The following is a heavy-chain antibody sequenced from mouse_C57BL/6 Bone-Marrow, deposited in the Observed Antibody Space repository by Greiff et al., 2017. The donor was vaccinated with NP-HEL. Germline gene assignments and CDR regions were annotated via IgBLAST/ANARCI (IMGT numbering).Heavy chain of an antibody. D-gene: IGHD2-4*01. CDR3: TRESDYFYAMDY. V-gene: IGHV5-9-1*02. J-gene: IGHJ4*01. Sequence: EVKVVESGEGLVKPGGSLKLSCAASGFTFSSYAMSWVRQTPEKRLEWVAYISSGGDYISYADTVKGRFTISRDNARNTLYLQMSSLKSEDTAMYYCTRESDYFYAMDYWGQGTSVTVSS. CDR2: ISSGGDYI. CDR1: GFTFSSYA.